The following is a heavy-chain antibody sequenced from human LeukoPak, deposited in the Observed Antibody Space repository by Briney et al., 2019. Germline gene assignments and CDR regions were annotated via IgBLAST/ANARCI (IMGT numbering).Heavy chain of an antibody. CDR1: GFTFSSYE. J-gene: IGHJ4*02. CDR3: ARFSRDNDWGSY. D-gene: IGHD7-27*01. Sequence: PGGSLRLSCAASGFTFSSYEMNWVRQAPGKGLEWVSYISSSGSTIYYADSVKGRFTISRDNAKNPLYLQMNSLRPEDTAVYYCARFSRDNDWGSYWGQGTLVTVSS. V-gene: IGHV3-48*03. CDR2: ISSSGSTI.